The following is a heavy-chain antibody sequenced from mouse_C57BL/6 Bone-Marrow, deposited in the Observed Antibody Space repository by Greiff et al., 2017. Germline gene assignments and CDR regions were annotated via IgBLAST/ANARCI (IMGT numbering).Heavy chain of an antibody. CDR3: ARNAYYSNYDYAMDY. V-gene: IGHV1-81*01. CDR2: IYPRSGNT. Sequence: QVQLKQSGAELARPGASVKLSCKASGYTFTSYGISWVKQRTGQGLEWIGEIYPRSGNTYYNEKFKGKATLTADKSSSTAYMELRSLTSEDSAVYFCARNAYYSNYDYAMDYWGQGTSVTVSS. CDR1: GYTFTSYG. D-gene: IGHD2-5*01. J-gene: IGHJ4*01.